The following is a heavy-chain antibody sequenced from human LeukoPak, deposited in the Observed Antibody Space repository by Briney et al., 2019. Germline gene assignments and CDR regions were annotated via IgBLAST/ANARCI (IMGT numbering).Heavy chain of an antibody. D-gene: IGHD2-15*01. CDR3: ASSDCSGGSCYLDY. V-gene: IGHV1-2*05. J-gene: IGHJ4*02. CDR1: GYTFTGYY. CDR2: INPNSGGT. Sequence: GASVKVSCKASGYTFTGYYMHWVRQAPGQGLEWMGRINPNSGGTNYAQKFQGRVTMTRDTSISTAYMELSRLRSDDTVVYYCASSDCSGGSCYLDYWGQGTLVTVSS.